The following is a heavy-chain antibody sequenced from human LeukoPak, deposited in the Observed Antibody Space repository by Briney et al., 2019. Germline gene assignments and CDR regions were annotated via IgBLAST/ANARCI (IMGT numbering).Heavy chain of an antibody. CDR1: GFTFSSYG. CDR3: AKDGYSNYVGFPYYFDY. CDR2: IWYGGGNK. D-gene: IGHD4-11*01. J-gene: IGHJ4*02. V-gene: IGHV3-30*18. Sequence: PGRSLRLSCAASGFTFSSYGMHWVRQAPGKGLEWVAVIWYGGGNKYYADSVKGRFTISRDNSKNTLYLQMNSLRAEDTAVYYCAKDGYSNYVGFPYYFDYWGQGTLVTVSS.